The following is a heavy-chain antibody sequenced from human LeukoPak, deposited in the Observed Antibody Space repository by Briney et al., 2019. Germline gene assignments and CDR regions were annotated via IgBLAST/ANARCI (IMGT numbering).Heavy chain of an antibody. D-gene: IGHD3-9*01. J-gene: IGHJ6*02. V-gene: IGHV3-11*04. Sequence: GGSLRLSCEASGFSFSDDYMSWIRQAPGKGLEWVSYISGSSGTMYYADSVKGRFTISRDNANNSLYLQMNSLRAEDTAVYFCTLVGSYDTLTGFRFPPYFYGMDVWGQGTTATVSS. CDR1: GFSFSDDY. CDR3: TLVGSYDTLTGFRFPPYFYGMDV. CDR2: ISGSSGTM.